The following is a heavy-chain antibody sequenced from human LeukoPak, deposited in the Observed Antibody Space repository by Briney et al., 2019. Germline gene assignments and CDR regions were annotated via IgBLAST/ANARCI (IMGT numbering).Heavy chain of an antibody. Sequence: GGSLRLSCAASGFTFSSYSMNWVRQAPGKGLEWVSSISSSSSYIYYADSVKGRFTISRDNAKNSLYLQMNSLRAEDTAVYYCARDQGYGGNPDYWGQGTLVTVSS. V-gene: IGHV3-21*01. CDR1: GFTFSSYS. CDR2: ISSSSSYI. D-gene: IGHD4-23*01. CDR3: ARDQGYGGNPDY. J-gene: IGHJ4*02.